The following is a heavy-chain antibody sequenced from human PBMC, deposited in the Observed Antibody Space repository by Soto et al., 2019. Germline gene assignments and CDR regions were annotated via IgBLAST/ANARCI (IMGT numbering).Heavy chain of an antibody. CDR3: ARAVTWGLDV. CDR1: GFTFSLYS. CDR2: ISRSSTGI. J-gene: IGHJ6*02. V-gene: IGHV3-48*02. D-gene: IGHD3-10*01. Sequence: EVQLVESGGGLVQPGGSLTLSCAASGFTFSLYSMRWVRQAPGKGLGWGSYISRSSTGINYADSVKGRFTISRDDATNSMHLQMNSLRDGDTAVYYCARAVTWGLDVWGQGTTVSISS.